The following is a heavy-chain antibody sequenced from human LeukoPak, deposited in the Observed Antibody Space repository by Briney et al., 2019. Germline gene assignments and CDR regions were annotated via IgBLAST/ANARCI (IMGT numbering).Heavy chain of an antibody. CDR2: ISTMSSYI. CDR3: ARMGSGSYLDY. CDR1: GFTFSSYT. Sequence: PGGPLRLSCAASGFTFSSYTMNWVRQAPEKGLEWVSSISTMSSYIYYADSVKGRFTISRDNAKNSLFLQMNSLRAEDTAVYYCARMGSGSYLDYWGQGTLVTVSS. D-gene: IGHD1-26*01. V-gene: IGHV3-21*01. J-gene: IGHJ4*02.